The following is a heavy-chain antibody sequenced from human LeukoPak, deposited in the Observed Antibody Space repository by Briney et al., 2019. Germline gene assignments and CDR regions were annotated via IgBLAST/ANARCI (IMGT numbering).Heavy chain of an antibody. Sequence: PGGSLRLSCAASGFTFSSYAMSWVRQAPGKGLEWVSAISGSGGSTYYADSVKGRFTISRDNSKNTLYLQMNSLRAEDTAVYYCARDPEDIVVVPAAIPGSWFDPWGQGTLVTVSS. V-gene: IGHV3-23*01. CDR1: GFTFSSYA. J-gene: IGHJ5*02. CDR2: ISGSGGST. D-gene: IGHD2-2*02. CDR3: ARDPEDIVVVPAAIPGSWFDP.